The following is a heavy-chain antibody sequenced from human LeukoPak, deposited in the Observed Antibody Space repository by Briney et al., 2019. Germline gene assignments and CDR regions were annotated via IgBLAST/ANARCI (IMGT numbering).Heavy chain of an antibody. D-gene: IGHD2-15*01. Sequence: PGGSLRLSCAASGFTVSSNNMSWVRQAPGKGLEWVSVIYSGGSTYYADSVKGRFTISRDNSKNTLYLQMTSLRAEDTAVYYCARDRSECSGGSCYSGGFDYWGQGTLGTVSA. CDR2: IYSGGST. CDR3: ARDRSECSGGSCYSGGFDY. J-gene: IGHJ4*02. V-gene: IGHV3-53*01. CDR1: GFTVSSNN.